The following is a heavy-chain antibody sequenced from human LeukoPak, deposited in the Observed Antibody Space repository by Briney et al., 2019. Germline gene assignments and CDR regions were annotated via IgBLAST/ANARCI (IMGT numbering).Heavy chain of an antibody. CDR2: IYYSGST. V-gene: IGHV4-59*01. J-gene: IGHJ5*02. D-gene: IGHD2-15*01. CDR3: AXDRLYCSGGSCYAGWFDP. CDR1: GGSISSYY. Sequence: SETLSLTCTVSGGSISSYYWNWIRQPPGKGLEWIGYIYYSGSTNYNPSLKSRVTISVDTSKNQFSLKLSPVTAADTAVYYCAXDRLYCSGGSCYAGWFDPWGQGTLVTVSS.